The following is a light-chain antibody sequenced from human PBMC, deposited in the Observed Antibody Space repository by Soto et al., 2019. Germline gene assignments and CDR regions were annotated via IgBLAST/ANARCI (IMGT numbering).Light chain of an antibody. Sequence: DIQLTQSPSFLSASVGDRVTITCRASQCISSYLAWYQQEPGKAPSLLIYTASTLQRGVPSRFSGSGSGTEFTLTISSLQPEDFAIYYCQQLNSYPYTFGQGTKLEIK. CDR1: QCISSY. J-gene: IGKJ2*01. CDR3: QQLNSYPYT. V-gene: IGKV1-9*01. CDR2: TAS.